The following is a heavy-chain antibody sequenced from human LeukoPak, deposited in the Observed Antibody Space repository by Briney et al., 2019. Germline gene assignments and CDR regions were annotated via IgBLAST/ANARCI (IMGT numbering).Heavy chain of an antibody. CDR2: IYSGGST. V-gene: IGHV3-53*01. Sequence: GGSLRLSCAASGFTVSSNYMSWVRQAPGKGLEWVSVIYSGGSTYYADSVKGRFTISRDNSKNTLYLQMNSLRAEDTAVYYCARESYYYDSSGYYYIYYMDVWGKGTTVTVSS. CDR1: GFTVSSNY. D-gene: IGHD3-22*01. J-gene: IGHJ6*03. CDR3: ARESYYYDSSGYYYIYYMDV.